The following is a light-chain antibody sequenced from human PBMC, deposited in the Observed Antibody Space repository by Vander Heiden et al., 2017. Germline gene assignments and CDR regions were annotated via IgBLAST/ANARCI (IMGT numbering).Light chain of an antibody. J-gene: IGKJ2*02. Sequence: VGDRVTITCQASQDISNYLNWYQQKPGKAPKLLIYDASNLETGVPSRFSGSGSGTDVTFTISSLQPEDIATYYCQQYDNLPGGTFGQGTKLEIK. V-gene: IGKV1-33*01. CDR1: QDISNY. CDR2: DAS. CDR3: QQYDNLPGGT.